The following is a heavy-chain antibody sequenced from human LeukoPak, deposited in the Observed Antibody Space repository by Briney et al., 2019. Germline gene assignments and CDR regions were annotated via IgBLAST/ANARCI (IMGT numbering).Heavy chain of an antibody. V-gene: IGHV1-2*02. CDR1: GYTFTGYY. D-gene: IGHD2-21*02. CDR3: ARVRDFPI. J-gene: IGHJ4*02. CDR2: INPNSGDT. Sequence: SVKVSCKASGYTFTGYYMHWVRQAPGQGLEWVGWINPNSGDTKYGQNFQGRVTMTRDTSISTAYMELRRLRSDDTAMYYCARVRDFPIWGQGTLVTVSS.